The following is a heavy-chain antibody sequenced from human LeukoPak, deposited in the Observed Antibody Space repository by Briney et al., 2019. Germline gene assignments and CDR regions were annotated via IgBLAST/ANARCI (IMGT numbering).Heavy chain of an antibody. Sequence: ASVKVSCKASGYTFTGYYMHWVRQAPGQGLEWMGWINRNNGGTNYAQKFQDRLTMTRDTSISTAYLQWSSLKASDTAIYYCARFGYTSSLDYWGQGTLVTVSS. D-gene: IGHD6-13*01. CDR3: ARFGYTSSLDY. CDR2: INRNNGGT. CDR1: GYTFTGYY. V-gene: IGHV1-2*02. J-gene: IGHJ4*02.